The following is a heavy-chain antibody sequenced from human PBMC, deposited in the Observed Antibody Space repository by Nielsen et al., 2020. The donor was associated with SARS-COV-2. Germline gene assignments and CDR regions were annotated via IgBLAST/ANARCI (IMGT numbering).Heavy chain of an antibody. CDR1: GFSLSTSGMC. CDR2: IDWDDDK. V-gene: IGHV2-70*11. CDR3: ARSTLGGSGSFKGAFDI. J-gene: IGHJ3*02. Sequence: SGPTLVKPTQTLTLTYTFSGFSLSTSGMCVSWIRQPPGKALEWLARIDWDDDKYYSTSLKTRLTISKDTSKNQVVLTMTNMDPVDTATYYCARSTLGGSGSFKGAFDIWGQGTMVTVSS. D-gene: IGHD3-10*01.